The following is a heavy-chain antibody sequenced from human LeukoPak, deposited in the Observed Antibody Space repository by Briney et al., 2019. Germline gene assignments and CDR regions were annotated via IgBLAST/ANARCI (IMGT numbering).Heavy chain of an antibody. CDR2: IYVSGST. D-gene: IGHD3-3*01. CDR1: GGSISNYD. CDR3: ARLVYDFWAGYYMDL. Sequence: SETLSLTCTVSGGSISNYDWSWIRQSPGKGLEWIGYIYVSGSTSYNPPLKSRVTISVDTSKNQFSLKLSSVTAADTAVYYGARLVYDFWAGYYMDLWGQGTMVTVSS. J-gene: IGHJ3*01. V-gene: IGHV4-59*01.